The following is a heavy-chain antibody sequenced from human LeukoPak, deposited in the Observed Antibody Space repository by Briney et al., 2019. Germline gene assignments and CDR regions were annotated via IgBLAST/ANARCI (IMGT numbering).Heavy chain of an antibody. Sequence: PGGSLRLSCAASGFSVRDYAMHWVRQAPCKGLEWVAVMSYEETYKNYAEAVKGRFTISRDDSKNTLFLQMSSLRPEDTAVYYCARDFGVIRRSWGQGTLVSVSS. CDR2: MSYEETYK. CDR3: ARDFGVIRRS. D-gene: IGHD3-3*01. V-gene: IGHV3-30-3*01. CDR1: GFSVRDYA. J-gene: IGHJ5*02.